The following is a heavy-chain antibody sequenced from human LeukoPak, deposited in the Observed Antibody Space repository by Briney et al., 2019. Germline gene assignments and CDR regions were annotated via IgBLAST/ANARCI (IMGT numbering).Heavy chain of an antibody. J-gene: IGHJ4*02. Sequence: PGGSLRLSCAASGFTFSSYWMNWVRQAPGKGLEWVASINQDGSEKYYLDSVKGRFTISRDNAKNSLYLQMNSLRDEDTAVYSCARGVNIDYWGQGILVTVSS. CDR1: GFTFSSYW. CDR2: INQDGSEK. CDR3: ARGVNIDY. D-gene: IGHD2/OR15-2a*01. V-gene: IGHV3-7*01.